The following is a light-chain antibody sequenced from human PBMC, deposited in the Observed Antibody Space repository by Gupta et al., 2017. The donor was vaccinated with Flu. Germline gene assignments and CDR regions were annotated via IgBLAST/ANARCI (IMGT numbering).Light chain of an antibody. J-gene: IGLJ3*02. Sequence: SSVLPQPPSVSVAPGQTARITCGGDNIGTKAVHWYQQKPGQAPVLVVYDDSNRHAGIPERFSGANYGNTATLTISRVEAGDEADYYCQVWDSSSDNWVFGGGTKLTVL. CDR1: NIGTKA. CDR3: QVWDSSSDNWV. CDR2: DDS. V-gene: IGLV3-21*02.